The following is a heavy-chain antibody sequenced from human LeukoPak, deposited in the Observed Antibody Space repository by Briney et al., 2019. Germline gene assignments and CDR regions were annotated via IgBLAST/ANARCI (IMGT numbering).Heavy chain of an antibody. CDR3: ARGSPIVVVTAISQPFDY. J-gene: IGHJ4*02. CDR1: GYTFTGYY. V-gene: IGHV1-2*02. Sequence: ASVKVSCKASGYTFTGYYMHWVRQAPGQGLEWMGWINPNSGGTNYAQKFQGRVTMTRDTSISTAYMELSRPRSDDTAVYYCARGSPIVVVTAISQPFDYWGQGTLVTVSS. CDR2: INPNSGGT. D-gene: IGHD2-21*02.